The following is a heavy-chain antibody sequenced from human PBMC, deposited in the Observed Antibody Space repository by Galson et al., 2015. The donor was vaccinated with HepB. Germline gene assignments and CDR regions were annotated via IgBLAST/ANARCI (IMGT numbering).Heavy chain of an antibody. D-gene: IGHD2-2*01. CDR1: GFTVSSNY. CDR3: ARVSGSQVLSFSHPYGMDV. J-gene: IGHJ6*02. V-gene: IGHV3-66*01. CDR2: IYSGGST. Sequence: SLRLSCAASGFTVSSNYMSWVRQAPGKGLEWVSVIYSGGSTYYADSVKGRFTISRDNSKNTLYLQMNSLRAEDTAVYYCARVSGSQVLSFSHPYGMDVWCQGTTVTVSS.